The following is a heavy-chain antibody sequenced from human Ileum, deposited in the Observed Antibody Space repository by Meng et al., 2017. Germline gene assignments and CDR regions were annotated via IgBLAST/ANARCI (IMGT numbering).Heavy chain of an antibody. CDR3: AKSPRGIDFDD. D-gene: IGHD3-10*01. CDR2: ISAIGNT. CDR1: GFNFSDFY. Sequence: QVQLVESGGASVKPGGSLRLSCAASGFNFSDFYTGWVRQAPGKGLEFIAYISAIGNTYFADSFLGRVTVSRDSAQKVLYLQMTRMRAEDTAVYYCAKSPRGIDFDDWGQGILVTVSS. V-gene: IGHV3-11*01. J-gene: IGHJ4*02.